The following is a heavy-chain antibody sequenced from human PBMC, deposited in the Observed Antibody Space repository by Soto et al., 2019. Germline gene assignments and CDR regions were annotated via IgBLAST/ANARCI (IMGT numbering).Heavy chain of an antibody. CDR2: IYYSGST. CDR3: ARVARITGTTGEPNFDY. D-gene: IGHD1-20*01. V-gene: IGHV4-31*03. Sequence: PSETLSLTCTVSGGSISSGGYYWSWIRQHPGKGLEWIGYIYYSGSTYYNPSLKSRVTISVDTSKNQFSLKLSSVTAADTAVYYCARVARITGTTGEPNFDYWGQGTLVTGS. CDR1: GGSISSGGYY. J-gene: IGHJ4*02.